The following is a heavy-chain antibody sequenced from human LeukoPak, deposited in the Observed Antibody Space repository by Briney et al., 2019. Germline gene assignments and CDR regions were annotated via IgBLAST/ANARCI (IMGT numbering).Heavy chain of an antibody. CDR1: GFTFSSYA. J-gene: IGHJ4*02. CDR3: AREAENTAMFH. Sequence: GGSLRLSCAASGFTFSSYAMSWVRQAPGKGLEWVSVIYSGGSTYYADSVKGRFTISRDNSKNTLYLQMNSLRAEDTAVYYCAREAENTAMFHWGQGTLVTVSS. CDR2: IYSGGST. D-gene: IGHD5-18*01. V-gene: IGHV3-66*01.